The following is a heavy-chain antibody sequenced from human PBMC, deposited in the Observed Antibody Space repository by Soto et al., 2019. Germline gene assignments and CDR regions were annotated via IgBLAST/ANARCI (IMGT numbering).Heavy chain of an antibody. V-gene: IGHV4-61*08. Sequence: SETLSLTCTVSGGSFSSTGYYWGWIRQPPGKGLEWIGYIYYSGSTNYNPSLKSRVTISVDTSKNQFSLKLNSVTAADTAVYYCARVNYGNYYYYYGMDVWGQGTTVTVSS. J-gene: IGHJ6*02. CDR3: ARVNYGNYYYYYGMDV. CDR1: GGSFSSTGYY. D-gene: IGHD4-17*01. CDR2: IYYSGST.